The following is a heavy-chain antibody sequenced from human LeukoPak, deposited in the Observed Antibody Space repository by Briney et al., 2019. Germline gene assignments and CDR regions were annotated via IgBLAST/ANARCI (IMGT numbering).Heavy chain of an antibody. V-gene: IGHV1-18*04. Sequence: GASVKVSCKASGYTFTSYAISWVRQAPGQGLEWMGWISAYNGNTNYAQKLQGRVTMTTDTSTSTAYMELRSLRSDDTAVYYCARDNLLRYFDWELYYGMDVWGKGTTVTVSS. CDR1: GYTFTSYA. D-gene: IGHD3-9*01. CDR2: ISAYNGNT. CDR3: ARDNLLRYFDWELYYGMDV. J-gene: IGHJ6*04.